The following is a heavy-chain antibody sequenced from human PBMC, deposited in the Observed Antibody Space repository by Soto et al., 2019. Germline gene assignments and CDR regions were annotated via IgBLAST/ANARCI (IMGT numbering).Heavy chain of an antibody. CDR2: IIPIFGTA. CDR3: ARDYARPDLTVTTFFHYYYYYGMDV. V-gene: IGHV1-69*06. D-gene: IGHD4-17*01. CDR1: GGTFSSYA. J-gene: IGHJ6*02. Sequence: SVKVSCKASGGTFSSYAISWVRQAPGQGLEWMGGIIPIFGTANYAQKFQGRATITADKSTSTAYMELSSLRSEDTAVYYCARDYARPDLTVTTFFHYYYYYGMDVWGQGTTVTVSS.